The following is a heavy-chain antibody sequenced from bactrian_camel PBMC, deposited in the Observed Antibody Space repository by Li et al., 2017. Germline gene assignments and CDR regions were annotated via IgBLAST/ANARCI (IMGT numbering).Heavy chain of an antibody. CDR3: AVDSKDGSCPREIAI. D-gene: IGHD6*01. V-gene: IGHV3S26*01. CDR2: LGPDGTT. Sequence: HVQLVESGGGSVQPGGSLRLSCVDSLGTASKYCIGWVRQAPGQERMGIAALGPDGTTTYRNSVNGRFTISRDNAKNTLYLQMNSLKPGDTAVYYCAVDSKDGSCPREIAIWAQGTQVTVS. CDR1: LGTASKYC. J-gene: IGHJ4*01.